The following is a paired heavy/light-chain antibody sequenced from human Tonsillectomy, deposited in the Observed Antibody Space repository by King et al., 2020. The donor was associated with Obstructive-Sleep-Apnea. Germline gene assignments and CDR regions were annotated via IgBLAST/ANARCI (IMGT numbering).Light chain of an antibody. J-gene: IGKJ1*01. CDR2: KAS. CDR1: QSISSW. V-gene: IGKV1-5*03. CDR3: QQYNSYPRT. Sequence: DIQMTQSPSTLSASVGDRVTITCRASQSISSWLAWYQQKPGKAPKLLIYKASSLESGVPPRFSGSGSGTEFTLTISSLQPDDFATYYCQQYNSYPRTFGQGTKVEIK.
Heavy chain of an antibody. CDR3: ARGHIVATIDY. V-gene: IGHV4-34*01. J-gene: IGHJ4*02. CDR2: INHIGTT. Sequence: QVQLQQWGAGLLKPSETLSLSCAVYGGSFSGYSWTWIRQPPGKGLEWIGEINHIGTTNYNPSLKSRVTISVDTSKNHFSLKLNSVTAADTAVYYCARGHIVATIDYWGQGTLVTVSS. D-gene: IGHD5-12*01. CDR1: GGSFSGYS.